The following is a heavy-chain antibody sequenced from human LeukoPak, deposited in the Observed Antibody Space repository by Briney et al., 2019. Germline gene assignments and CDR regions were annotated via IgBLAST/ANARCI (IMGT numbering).Heavy chain of an antibody. CDR1: GGSFSGYY. V-gene: IGHV4-34*01. Sequence: SETLSLTCAVYGGSFSGYYWSWIRQPPGKGLEWIGEINHSGSTNYNPSLKSRVTVSVDTSKNQFSLKLRSVTAADTAVYYCARGEDNCYYGMDVWGKGTTVTVSS. J-gene: IGHJ6*04. CDR3: ARGEDNCYYGMDV. CDR2: INHSGST.